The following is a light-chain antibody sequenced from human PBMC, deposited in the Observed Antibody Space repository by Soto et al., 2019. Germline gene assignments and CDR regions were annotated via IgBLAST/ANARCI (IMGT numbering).Light chain of an antibody. CDR3: CSYVGSYTSYV. Sequence: QSALTQPRSVSGSHGQSVTISCTGTSSDVGTYNFVSWYQQHPGKAPKFMIYDVTKRPSGVPDRFSGSKSGNTASLTISGLQAEDEADYYCCSYVGSYTSYVFGTGTKLTVL. CDR2: DVT. J-gene: IGLJ1*01. V-gene: IGLV2-11*01. CDR1: SSDVGTYNF.